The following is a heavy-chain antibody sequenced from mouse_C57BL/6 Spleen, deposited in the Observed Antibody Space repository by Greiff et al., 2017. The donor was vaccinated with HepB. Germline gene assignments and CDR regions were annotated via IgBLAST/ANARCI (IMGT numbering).Heavy chain of an antibody. CDR1: GYTFTSYW. V-gene: IGHV1-55*01. J-gene: IGHJ3*01. CDR3: ARIGLGLPWFAY. Sequence: QVQLQQPGAELVKPGASVKMSCKASGYTFTSYWITWVKQRPGQGLEWIGDIYPGSGSTNYNEKFKSKATLTVDTSSSTAYMQLSSLTSEDSAVYYCARIGLGLPWFAYWGQGTLLTVSA. CDR2: IYPGSGST.